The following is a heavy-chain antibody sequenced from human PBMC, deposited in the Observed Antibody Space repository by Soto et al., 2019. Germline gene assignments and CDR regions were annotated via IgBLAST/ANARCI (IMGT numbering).Heavy chain of an antibody. Sequence: GQGLEWMGWISAYNGNTNCAQKLQGRVTMTTDTSTSTAYMELRSLRSDDTAVYYCARDLVVYLEQGGRDYYHGMEVWGKRTTVIVSS. CDR3: ARDLVVYLEQGGRDYYHGMEV. CDR2: ISAYNGNT. J-gene: IGHJ6*01. D-gene: IGHD1-20*01. V-gene: IGHV1-18*01.